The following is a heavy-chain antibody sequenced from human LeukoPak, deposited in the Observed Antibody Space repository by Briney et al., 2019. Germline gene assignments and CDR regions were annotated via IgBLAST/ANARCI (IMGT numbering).Heavy chain of an antibody. CDR2: FSSSSSTI. CDR1: GFTFSTYW. J-gene: IGHJ4*02. V-gene: IGHV3-48*04. Sequence: GGSLRLSCAVSGFTFSTYWMNWVRQAPGKGLEWVSYFSSSSSTIYYADSVKGRFTISRDNAKNSLYLQMNSLRAEDTAVYFCARSLGDYYDSSGYADYWGQGTLITVSS. CDR3: ARSLGDYYDSSGYADY. D-gene: IGHD3-22*01.